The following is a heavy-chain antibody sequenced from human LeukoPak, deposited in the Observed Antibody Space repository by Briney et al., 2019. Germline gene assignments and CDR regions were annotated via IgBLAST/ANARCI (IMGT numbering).Heavy chain of an antibody. J-gene: IGHJ5*02. CDR3: ARISPYCSGGSCYSLVRFDP. CDR2: INHSGST. Sequence: PSETLSLTCAVYCGSFSGYYWSWIRQPPGKGLEWIGEINHSGSTNYNPSLKSRVTISVDTSKNQFSLKLSSVTAADTAVYYCARISPYCSGGSCYSLVRFDPWGQGTMVTVSS. V-gene: IGHV4-34*01. D-gene: IGHD2-15*01. CDR1: CGSFSGYY.